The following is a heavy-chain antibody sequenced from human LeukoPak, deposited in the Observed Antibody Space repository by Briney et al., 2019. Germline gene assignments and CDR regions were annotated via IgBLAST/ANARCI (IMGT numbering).Heavy chain of an antibody. J-gene: IGHJ4*02. CDR1: GGSISSYY. Sequence: PSETLSLTCTVSGGSISSYYRSWIRQPPGKGLEWIGYIYYSGSTNYNPSLKSRVTISVDTSKDQFSLKLSSVTAADTAVYYCARANGYSDYWGQGTLVTVSS. CDR2: IYYSGST. V-gene: IGHV4-59*01. CDR3: ARANGYSDY. D-gene: IGHD5-24*01.